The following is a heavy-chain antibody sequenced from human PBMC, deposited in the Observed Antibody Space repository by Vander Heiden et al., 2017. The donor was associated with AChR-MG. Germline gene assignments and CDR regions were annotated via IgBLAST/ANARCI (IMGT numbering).Heavy chain of an antibody. CDR1: GFTFSNYW. V-gene: IGHV3-7*01. CDR3: VGGSGWLFDY. J-gene: IGHJ4*02. CDR2: IKKDGSEI. D-gene: IGHD6-19*01. Sequence: EVQLVESGGGLVQPGGSRRLSCAASGFTFSNYWMNWVRQAPGKGLEWVANIKKDGSEINSVDSVKGRFTISRDNAKNSVYLQMNSLRADDTAIYYCVGGSGWLFDYWGQGTLVTVSS.